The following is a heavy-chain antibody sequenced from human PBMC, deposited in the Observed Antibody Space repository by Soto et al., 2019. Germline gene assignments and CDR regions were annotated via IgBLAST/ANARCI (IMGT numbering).Heavy chain of an antibody. Sequence: GGSLRLSCAASGFTFSSYSMNWVRQAPGKGLEWVSYISSSSSTIYYADSVKGRFTISRDNSKNTLYLQMNSLRAEDTAVYYCAKDLYYSSSYYGMDVWGQGTTVTVSS. CDR1: GFTFSSYS. D-gene: IGHD6-6*01. CDR3: AKDLYYSSSYYGMDV. J-gene: IGHJ6*02. CDR2: ISSSSSTI. V-gene: IGHV3-48*01.